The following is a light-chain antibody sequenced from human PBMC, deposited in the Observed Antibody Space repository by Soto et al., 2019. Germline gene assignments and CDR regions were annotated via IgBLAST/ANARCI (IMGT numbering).Light chain of an antibody. Sequence: ENVLTQSPATLSLSPGEGATLSCRASESVGSDLAWYQQKPGQPPRLLIYDVSCRATGVPARFSGSGSGTDCTRTISSLEPEDFAVYYCRQRDSWPLTFGGGTKVEIK. CDR1: ESVGSD. V-gene: IGKV3-11*01. CDR2: DVS. J-gene: IGKJ4*01. CDR3: RQRDSWPLT.